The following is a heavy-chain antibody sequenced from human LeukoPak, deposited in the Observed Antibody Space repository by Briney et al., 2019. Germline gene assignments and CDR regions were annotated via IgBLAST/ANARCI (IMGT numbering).Heavy chain of an antibody. Sequence: PSETLSLTCTVSGGSISSYYWSWIRQPPGKGLEWIGYIYYSGSTNYNPSLKSRVTISVDTSKNQFSLKLSSVTAADTAVYYCARDQSGVTASPFDPWGQGTLVTVSS. CDR2: IYYSGST. CDR3: ARDQSGVTASPFDP. D-gene: IGHD2-21*02. CDR1: GGSISSYY. V-gene: IGHV4-59*01. J-gene: IGHJ5*02.